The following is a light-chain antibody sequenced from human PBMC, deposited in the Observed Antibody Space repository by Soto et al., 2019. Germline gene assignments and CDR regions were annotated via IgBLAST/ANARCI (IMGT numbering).Light chain of an antibody. CDR3: QQSYGTPPIT. Sequence: DIQMTQSPSSLSASVGDRVTITCRASQSISSYLNWYQQKPGKAPKLLIYAASSLQSGVPSRFSGSGSGTDFPLTISSLQPEDFATYCCQQSYGTPPITFGQGTRLEIK. J-gene: IGKJ5*01. CDR1: QSISSY. CDR2: AAS. V-gene: IGKV1-39*01.